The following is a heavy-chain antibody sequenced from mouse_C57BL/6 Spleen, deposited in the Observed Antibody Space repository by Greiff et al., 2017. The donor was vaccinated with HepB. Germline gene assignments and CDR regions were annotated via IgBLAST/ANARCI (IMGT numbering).Heavy chain of an antibody. CDR1: GFTFSSYT. CDR2: ISGGGGNT. CDR3: ARQPVVAQGYFDY. D-gene: IGHD1-1*01. J-gene: IGHJ2*01. V-gene: IGHV5-9*01. Sequence: DVMLVESGGGLVKPGGSLKLSCAASGFTFSSYTMSWVRQTPEKRLEWVATISGGGGNTYYPDSVKGRFTISRDNAKNTLYLQMSSLRSEDTALYYCARQPVVAQGYFDYWGQGTTLTVSS.